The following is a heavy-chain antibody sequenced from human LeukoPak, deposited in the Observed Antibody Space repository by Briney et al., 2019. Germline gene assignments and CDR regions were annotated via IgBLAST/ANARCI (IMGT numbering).Heavy chain of an antibody. CDR3: VRGMDV. Sequence: GGSPRLSCAASGFTFNTYWMTWVRQAPGKGLEWVANIKQDGSDKRYVDSVKGRFTISRDNAKNSLYLQVNSLRAEDTAVYYCVRGMDVWGKGTTVTVSS. V-gene: IGHV3-7*01. CDR2: IKQDGSDK. J-gene: IGHJ6*03. CDR1: GFTFNTYW.